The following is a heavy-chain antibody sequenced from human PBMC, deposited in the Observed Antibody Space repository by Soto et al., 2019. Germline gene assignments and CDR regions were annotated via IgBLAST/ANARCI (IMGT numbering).Heavy chain of an antibody. J-gene: IGHJ3*02. CDR2: ISNRGDT. V-gene: IGHV3-66*01. CDR1: GFIVSNTY. CDR3: AREPRYCRGGSCSITGDAYDI. D-gene: IGHD2-15*01. Sequence: GGSLRLSCTASGFIVSNTYVNWVRQAPGKGLEWISVISNRGDTHYADSVRGRFSLSRDISDNTLHLQMNNLRVEDTAVYYCAREPRYCRGGSCSITGDAYDIWGQGTMVTVSS.